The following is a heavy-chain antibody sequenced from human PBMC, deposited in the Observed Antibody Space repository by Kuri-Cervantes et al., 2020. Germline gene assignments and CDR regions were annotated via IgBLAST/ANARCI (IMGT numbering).Heavy chain of an antibody. D-gene: IGHD3-16*01. Sequence: SETLSLTCTVSGGSISSYYWSWIRQPPGKGLEWIGYIYYSGSTNYNPSLKSRVTISVDTSKNQFSLKLSSVTAADTAVCYCARATGYVGGRPKDHCYYYGMDVWGQGTTVTVSS. J-gene: IGHJ6*02. CDR2: IYYSGST. V-gene: IGHV4-59*01. CDR3: ARATGYVGGRPKDHCYYYGMDV. CDR1: GGSISSYY.